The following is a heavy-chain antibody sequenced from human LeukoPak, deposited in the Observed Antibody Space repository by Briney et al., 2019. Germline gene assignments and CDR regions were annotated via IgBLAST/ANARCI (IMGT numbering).Heavy chain of an antibody. Sequence: ASVTVSCKASGYTFTGYYMHWVRQAPGQGLEWMGWINPNSGGTNYAQKFQGRVTMTRDTSISTAYMELSRLRSDDTAVYYCARLKGATRAFDYWGQGTLVTVSS. CDR2: INPNSGGT. D-gene: IGHD1-26*01. CDR3: ARLKGATRAFDY. V-gene: IGHV1-2*02. J-gene: IGHJ4*02. CDR1: GYTFTGYY.